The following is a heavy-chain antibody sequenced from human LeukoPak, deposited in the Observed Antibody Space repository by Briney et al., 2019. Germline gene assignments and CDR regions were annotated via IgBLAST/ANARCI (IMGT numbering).Heavy chain of an antibody. V-gene: IGHV4-39*07. CDR2: IHSGGTT. CDR3: ARVTGYVMEDYFDY. D-gene: IGHD6-13*01. Sequence: SETLSLTCTVSGDSLSSSNHYWGWLRQPPGKGLEWIGNIHSGGTTFYNPSLNNRVTISVDTSKNQFSLRLSSVTAADTAVYYCARVTGYVMEDYFDYWGQGALVTVSS. CDR1: GDSLSSSNHY. J-gene: IGHJ4*02.